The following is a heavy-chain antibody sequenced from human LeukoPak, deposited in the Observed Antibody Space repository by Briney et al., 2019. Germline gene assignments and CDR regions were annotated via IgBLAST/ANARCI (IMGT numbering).Heavy chain of an antibody. Sequence: GGSLRLSGAASGFTFSSYAMSWVRQAPGKGLEWVSAISGSGGSTHYADSVKGRFTISRDNSKNTLYLQMNSLRAEDTAVYYCAKMVDFWSGYLDYWGQGTLVTVSS. D-gene: IGHD3-3*01. CDR3: AKMVDFWSGYLDY. CDR1: GFTFSSYA. V-gene: IGHV3-23*01. CDR2: ISGSGGST. J-gene: IGHJ4*02.